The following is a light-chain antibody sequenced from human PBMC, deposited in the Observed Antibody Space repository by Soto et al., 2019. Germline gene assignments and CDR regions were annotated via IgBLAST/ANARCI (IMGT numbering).Light chain of an antibody. Sequence: VLSKSPGTLPLTPEKRATLSCSGNKIVSNNYLAWYQQNPGQAPRLLIYGASNRATGIPDRFSGSGSGTDFTLTICRLEPEDIAVYYCLQYGSSGTFGHRTNVDIK. CDR3: LQYGSSGT. V-gene: IGKV3-20*01. CDR2: GAS. CDR1: KIVSNNY. J-gene: IGKJ3*01.